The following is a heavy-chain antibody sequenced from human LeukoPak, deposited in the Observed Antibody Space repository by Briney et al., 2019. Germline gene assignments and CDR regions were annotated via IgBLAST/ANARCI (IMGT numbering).Heavy chain of an antibody. CDR3: ARDSHIPYDFWSGYYRPRGAFDI. CDR1: GYTFTSYG. D-gene: IGHD3-3*01. CDR2: ISAYNGNT. J-gene: IGHJ3*02. V-gene: IGHV1-18*01. Sequence: GASVKVSCKASGYTFTSYGISWVRQAPGQGLVWMGWISAYNGNTNYAQKLQSRVTMTTDTSTSTAYMELRSLRSDDTAVYYCARDSHIPYDFWSGYYRPRGAFDIWGQGTMVTVSS.